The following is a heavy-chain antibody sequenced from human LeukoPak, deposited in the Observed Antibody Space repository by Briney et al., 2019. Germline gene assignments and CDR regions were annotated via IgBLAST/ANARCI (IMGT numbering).Heavy chain of an antibody. CDR2: MYIGGSI. Sequence: GGSLRLSCAASGFTVSSNYMNWVRQAPGKGLEWVSVMYIGGSIYYADSVKGRFTISRDNSKNTLYLQMNSLRAEDTAVYYCARDLLDTSITDYYFYGMDVWGKGTTVTVSS. CDR3: ARDLLDTSITDYYFYGMDV. D-gene: IGHD3-10*01. V-gene: IGHV3-53*01. J-gene: IGHJ6*04. CDR1: GFTVSSNY.